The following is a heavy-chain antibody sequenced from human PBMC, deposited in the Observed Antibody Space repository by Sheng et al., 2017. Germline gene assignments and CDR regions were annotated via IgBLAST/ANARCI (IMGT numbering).Heavy chain of an antibody. CDR1: GGSISSSTYY. CDR3: ARGVAGGTTGRWFDP. J-gene: IGHJ5*02. CDR2: IYYSGTT. V-gene: IGHV4-39*07. Sequence: QLQLQESGPGLVKPSETLSLTCAVSGGSISSSTYYWGWIRQPPGKGLEWIGSIYYSGTTYYNPSLKSRVTISLDTSKNQFSLKLNSVTAADTAVYYCARGVAGGTTGRWFDPWGRGNPWSPSPQ. D-gene: IGHD1-1*01.